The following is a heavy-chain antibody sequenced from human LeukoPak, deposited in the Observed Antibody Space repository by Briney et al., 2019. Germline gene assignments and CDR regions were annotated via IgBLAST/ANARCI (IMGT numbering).Heavy chain of an antibody. D-gene: IGHD6-19*01. CDR2: IYPGDSDT. Sequence: GESLKISCKGSGYLFTSYWIGGVRQVPGKGLEWVGIIYPGDSDTRYSPSFQGQVTISADKSISTAYLQWSSLKASDTAMYYCARGRGSSGSYYFDYWGQGTLVTVSS. V-gene: IGHV5-51*01. CDR3: ARGRGSSGSYYFDY. J-gene: IGHJ4*02. CDR1: GYLFTSYW.